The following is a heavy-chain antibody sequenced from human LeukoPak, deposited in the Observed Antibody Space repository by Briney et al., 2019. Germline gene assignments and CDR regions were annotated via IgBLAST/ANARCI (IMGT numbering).Heavy chain of an antibody. CDR3: ARGQLWQTGWFDP. J-gene: IGHJ5*02. V-gene: IGHV3-74*01. CDR2: IKSDGSGI. Sequence: GGSLRLSCAVSGLTLNTYWMHWVRQTPGKGLVWVSRIKSDGSGISHADSVKGRFTISRDNAKNTLYLQMNSLRGDDTAVYFCARGQLWQTGWFDPWGQGTLVTVSS. CDR1: GLTLNTYW. D-gene: IGHD5-24*01.